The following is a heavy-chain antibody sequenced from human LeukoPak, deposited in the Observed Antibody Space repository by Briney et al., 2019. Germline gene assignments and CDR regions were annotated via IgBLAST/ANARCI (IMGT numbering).Heavy chain of an antibody. V-gene: IGHV4-39*01. CDR3: PLHGTTPRQGYWNDEFAGYAFDI. D-gene: IGHD1-1*01. Sequence: KPSETLSLTCTVSGGSISSSRYYWGWIRQPPGKGLEWIGSIYYSGSTYYNPSLKSRVTISVDTPKNQFSLKLSSVTAADTAVHYCPLHGTTPRQGYWNDEFAGYAFDIGGQGTMVTVSS. J-gene: IGHJ3*02. CDR1: GGSISSSRYY. CDR2: IYYSGST.